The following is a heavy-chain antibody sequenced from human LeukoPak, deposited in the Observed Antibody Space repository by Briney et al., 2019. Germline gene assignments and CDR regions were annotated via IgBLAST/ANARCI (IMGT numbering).Heavy chain of an antibody. Sequence: GGSLRLSCAASGFTFSSYAMHWVRQAPGKGLEWVAVISYDGSNKYYADSVKGRFTISRDNSKNTLYLQMNSLRAEDTAVYYCARDPGSYQFDYWGQGTLVTVSS. CDR3: ARDPGSYQFDY. J-gene: IGHJ4*02. CDR1: GFTFSSYA. D-gene: IGHD1-26*01. V-gene: IGHV3-30-3*01. CDR2: ISYDGSNK.